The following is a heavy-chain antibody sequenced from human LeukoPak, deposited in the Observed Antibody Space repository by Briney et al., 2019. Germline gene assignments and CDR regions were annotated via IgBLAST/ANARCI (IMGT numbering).Heavy chain of an antibody. D-gene: IGHD6-13*01. V-gene: IGHV3-21*01. J-gene: IGHJ4*02. CDR2: ISSSSSYI. CDR1: GGSISRSN. CDR3: ARHPYSSSNIDY. Sequence: PSETLSLTCTVSGGSISRSNWGWIRQPPGKGLEWVSSISSSSSYIYYADSVKGRFTISRDNAKNSLYLQMNSLRAEDTAVYYCARHPYSSSNIDYWGQGTLVTVSS.